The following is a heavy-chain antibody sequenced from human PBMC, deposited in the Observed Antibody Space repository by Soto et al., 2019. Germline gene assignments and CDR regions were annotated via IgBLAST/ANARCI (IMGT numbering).Heavy chain of an antibody. CDR3: AKYNDDAGTAVSFVT. Sequence: PGGSLRLSCAASGFTFNDYAMHWVRQAPGKGLEWVSGISWNSGSIGYAASVKGRFTISRDNARNSLYLQMNSLRAEDTAVYYCAKYNDDAGTAVSFVTRGHAIMVT. J-gene: IGHJ3*02. V-gene: IGHV3-9*01. CDR1: GFTFNDYA. CDR2: ISWNSGSI. D-gene: IGHD1-1*01.